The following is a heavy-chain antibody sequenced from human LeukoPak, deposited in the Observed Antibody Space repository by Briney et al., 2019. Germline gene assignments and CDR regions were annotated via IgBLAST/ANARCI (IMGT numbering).Heavy chain of an antibody. D-gene: IGHD6-13*01. CDR3: ARDRSSRWLDT. J-gene: IGHJ5*02. CDR2: IWYDGSNK. CDR1: GFTFSSYA. V-gene: IGHV3-33*08. Sequence: GGSLRLSCSASGFTFSSYAMHWVRQAPGKGLEWVAVIWYDGSNKYYADSVMGRFTISRDNSKNTVYLQMNSLRAEDTALYYCARDRSSRWLDTWGQGTLVTVSS.